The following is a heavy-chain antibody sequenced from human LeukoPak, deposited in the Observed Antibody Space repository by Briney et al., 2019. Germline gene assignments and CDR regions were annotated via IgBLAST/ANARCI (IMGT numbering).Heavy chain of an antibody. CDR3: AKVGIWGKSYFDY. D-gene: IGHD3-16*01. J-gene: IGHJ4*02. CDR1: GFTFSSYG. Sequence: GGSLRLSCAASGFTFSSYGMHWVRQAPGKGLEWVAFIRYDGSNKYYADSVKGRFTISRDNSKNTLYLQMNSLRAEDTAVYYCAKVGIWGKSYFDYWGQGTLVTVSS. CDR2: IRYDGSNK. V-gene: IGHV3-30*02.